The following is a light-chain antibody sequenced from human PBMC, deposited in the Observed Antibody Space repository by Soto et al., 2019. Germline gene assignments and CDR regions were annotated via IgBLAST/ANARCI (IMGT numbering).Light chain of an antibody. CDR1: SSNIGNNY. J-gene: IGLJ1*01. Sequence: QSALTQPPSLSAAPGQKVTISCSGSSSNIGNNYVSWYQQLPGTAPKLLIYDNNKRPSGIPDRFSGSKSGTSATLGITGLQTGDYADYYCGTWDCSLCVYVFGTG. CDR3: GTWDCSLCVYV. CDR2: DNN. V-gene: IGLV1-51*01.